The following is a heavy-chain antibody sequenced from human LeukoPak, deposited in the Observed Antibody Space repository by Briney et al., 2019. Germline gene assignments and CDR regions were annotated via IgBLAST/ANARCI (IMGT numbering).Heavy chain of an antibody. Sequence: GGSLRLPCVASGFGFNNYAMSWVRRAPGKGLEWVSAITDSGGDTYHADSVKGRFTISRDNSKNTLYLQMNSLRAEDTAVYYCAKDRKYYYGSGSPGADYWGQGTLATVSS. CDR3: AKDRKYYYGSGSPGADY. J-gene: IGHJ4*02. CDR1: GFGFNNYA. V-gene: IGHV3-23*01. D-gene: IGHD3-10*01. CDR2: ITDSGGDT.